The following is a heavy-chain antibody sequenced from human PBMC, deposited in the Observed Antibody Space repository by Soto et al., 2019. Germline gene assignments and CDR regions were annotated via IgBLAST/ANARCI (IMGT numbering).Heavy chain of an antibody. Sequence: PGGSLRLSCAASGFTFSSYWMHWVRQAPGKGLVWVSRINSDGSSTSYADSVKGRFTISRDNAKNTLYLQMNGLRAEDTAVYYCARGWELDAFDIWGQGTMVTVSS. CDR1: GFTFSSYW. D-gene: IGHD1-26*01. J-gene: IGHJ3*02. V-gene: IGHV3-74*01. CDR2: INSDGSST. CDR3: ARGWELDAFDI.